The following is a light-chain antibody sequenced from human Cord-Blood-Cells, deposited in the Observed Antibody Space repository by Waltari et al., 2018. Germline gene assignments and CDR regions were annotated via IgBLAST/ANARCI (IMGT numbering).Light chain of an antibody. J-gene: IGLJ3*02. CDR1: SSNIGAGYD. CDR2: GNS. V-gene: IGLV1-40*01. Sequence: QSVLTQPPSVSGAPGPRVTISCTGSSSNIGAGYDVHWYQQLPGTAPKLLIYGNSNRPSGGPDRFSGSKSGTSASLAITGLQAEDEADYYCQSYDSSLSGWVFGGGTKLTVL. CDR3: QSYDSSLSGWV.